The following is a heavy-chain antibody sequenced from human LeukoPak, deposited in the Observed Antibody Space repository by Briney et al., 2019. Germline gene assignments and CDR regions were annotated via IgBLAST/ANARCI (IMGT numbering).Heavy chain of an antibody. CDR1: GFTFSSFA. J-gene: IGHJ4*02. V-gene: IGHV3-23*01. Sequence: GRSLRLSCAASGFTFSSFALHWVRQAPGKGLEWVSAISGSGDNTYYADSVKGRFTISRDNSKNTLYLQMNSLRAEDTAVYYCAKSGGSYPYYFDYWGQGTLVTVSS. CDR2: ISGSGDNT. D-gene: IGHD1-26*01. CDR3: AKSGGSYPYYFDY.